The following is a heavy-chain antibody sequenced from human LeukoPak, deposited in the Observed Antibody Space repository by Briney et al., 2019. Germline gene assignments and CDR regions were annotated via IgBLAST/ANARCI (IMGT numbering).Heavy chain of an antibody. J-gene: IGHJ4*02. CDR2: ISGSGGST. CDR3: AKGLHASPWEPFDY. D-gene: IGHD1-26*01. CDR1: GFTFSSYA. Sequence: GGSLRLSCAASGFTFSSYAMSWVRQAPGKGLEWVSAISGSGGSTYYADSVKGRFTISRDNSKNALYLQMNSLRAEDTAVYYCAKGLHASPWEPFDYWGQGTLVTVSS. V-gene: IGHV3-23*01.